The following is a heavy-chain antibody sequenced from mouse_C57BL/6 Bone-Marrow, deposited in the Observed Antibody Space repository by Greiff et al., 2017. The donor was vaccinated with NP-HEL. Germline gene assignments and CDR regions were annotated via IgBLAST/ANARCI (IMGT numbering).Heavy chain of an antibody. V-gene: IGHV5-16*01. CDR2: INYDGSST. Sequence: EVNLVESEGGLVQPGSSMKLSCTASGFTFSDYYMAWVRQVPEKGLEWVANINYDGSSTYYLDSLKSRFIISRDNAKNILYLQMSSLKSEDTATYYCAREGSPYYFDYWGQGTTLTVSS. CDR3: AREGSPYYFDY. D-gene: IGHD1-1*01. J-gene: IGHJ2*01. CDR1: GFTFSDYY.